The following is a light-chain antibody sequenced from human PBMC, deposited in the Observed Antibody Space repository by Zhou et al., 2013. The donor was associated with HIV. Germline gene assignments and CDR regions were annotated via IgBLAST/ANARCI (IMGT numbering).Light chain of an antibody. CDR2: GAS. V-gene: IGKV3-15*01. J-gene: IGKJ5*01. Sequence: ELVMTQSPGTLSVSPGERATLSCRVSQSISSNLAWYQEKPGQAPRLLIYGASTRATGIPARFSGSGYGTEFTLTISSLQSEDFAVYYCQQYDKWPITFGQGTRLEIK. CDR3: QQYDKWPIT. CDR1: QSISSN.